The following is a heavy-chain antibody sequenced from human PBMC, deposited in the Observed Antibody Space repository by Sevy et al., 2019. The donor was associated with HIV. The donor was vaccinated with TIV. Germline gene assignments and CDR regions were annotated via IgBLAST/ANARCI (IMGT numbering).Heavy chain of an antibody. CDR1: GFTFSSYA. J-gene: IGHJ3*02. V-gene: IGHV3-64*01. CDR3: ARDTGDSGSYYDAFDI. CDR2: ISSNGGST. D-gene: IGHD1-26*01. Sequence: GGSLRLSCAASGFTFSSYAMHWVRQAPGKGLEYVSAISSNGGSTYYANSVKGRFTISRDNSKNTRYLQMGSLRAEDMAVYYCARDTGDSGSYYDAFDIWGQGTMVTVSS.